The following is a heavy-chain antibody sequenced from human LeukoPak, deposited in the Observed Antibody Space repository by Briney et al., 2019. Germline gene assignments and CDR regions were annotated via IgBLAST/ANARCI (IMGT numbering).Heavy chain of an antibody. J-gene: IGHJ4*02. Sequence: PGGSLRLSCAASGITFSTFWLTWVRQAPGRGLQWVANINQDGSETYFVDSVKARFTMSRDNAKNSVYLQMNGLRVEDTAVYYCAREEYFDYWGQGTLVTVSS. V-gene: IGHV3-7*01. CDR3: AREEYFDY. CDR1: GITFSTFW. CDR2: INQDGSET.